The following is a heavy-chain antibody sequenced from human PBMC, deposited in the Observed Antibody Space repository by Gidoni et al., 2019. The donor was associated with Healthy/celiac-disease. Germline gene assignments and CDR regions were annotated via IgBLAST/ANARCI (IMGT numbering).Heavy chain of an antibody. CDR3: ARIRRGEFSFDS. J-gene: IGHJ4*02. CDR1: GFARSNSRMG. D-gene: IGHD3-16*01. V-gene: IGHV2-26*01. CDR2: IFSNDEK. Sequence: QVTLKESGPVLVRRTETLTLTCAVTGFARSNSRMGVSWSRQPPGKALEWLAHIFSNDEKSYSTSLKSRLTISKDTSKSQVVLTMTNMDPVDTATYYCARIRRGEFSFDSWGQGTLVTVSS.